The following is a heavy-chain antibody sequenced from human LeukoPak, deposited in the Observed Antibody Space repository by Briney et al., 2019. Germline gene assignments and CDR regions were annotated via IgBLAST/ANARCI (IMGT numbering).Heavy chain of an antibody. V-gene: IGHV1-69*04. CDR2: IIPIFGIA. CDR1: GGTFSSYA. J-gene: IGHJ6*02. Sequence: ASVKVSCKASGGTFSSYAISWVRQAPGQGLEWMGRIIPIFGIANYAQKFQGRVTITADKSTSTAYMELSSLRSEDTAVYYCARDNGYYGSGSLGYYGMDVRGQGTTVTVSS. D-gene: IGHD3-10*01. CDR3: ARDNGYYGSGSLGYYGMDV.